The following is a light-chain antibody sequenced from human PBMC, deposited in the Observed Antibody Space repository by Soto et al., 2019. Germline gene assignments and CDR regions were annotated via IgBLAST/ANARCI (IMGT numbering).Light chain of an antibody. J-gene: IGLJ1*01. CDR2: GNS. CDR1: SSNIGAGYD. V-gene: IGLV1-40*01. Sequence: QSVLTQPPSVSGSPGQRVTISCTGMSSNIGAGYDVHWYQQLPGTAPKLLIYGNSNRPSGVPDRFSGSKSGTSASLAITGLQAEDEADYYCQSYDSSLSGYVFGTGTKATVL. CDR3: QSYDSSLSGYV.